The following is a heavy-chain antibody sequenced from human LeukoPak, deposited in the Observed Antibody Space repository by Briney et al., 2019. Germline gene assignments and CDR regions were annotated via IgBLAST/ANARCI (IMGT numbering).Heavy chain of an antibody. CDR1: GGSISGYY. CDR2: NYYSGSP. V-gene: IGHV4-59*01. CDR3: VRGSGGDGSGSL. Sequence: SETLSLTCTVSGGSISGYYWSWIRQAPGKGLEWIGYNYYSGSPDYNPSLKSRVTISVDTSKNQVSLNLSFVTAADTVMYYCVRGSGGDGSGSLWGQGTLVTVSS. J-gene: IGHJ4*02. D-gene: IGHD3-10*01.